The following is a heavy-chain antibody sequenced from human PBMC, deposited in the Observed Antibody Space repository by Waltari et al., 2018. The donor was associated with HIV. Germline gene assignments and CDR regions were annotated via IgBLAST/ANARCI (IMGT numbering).Heavy chain of an antibody. CDR2: IFYSGST. J-gene: IGHJ3*01. D-gene: IGHD2-2*01. Sequence: QVKLQESGPGLVKPSETLSLNCSVSGGHVSTYYWNWIRQPPGTGLEWIGGIFYSGSTSYSPSFRSRVTMSIDTSKDYFSLRLDSVTAADTALYYCARRPVIPSTIRNAFDVWGQGTMVTVSS. V-gene: IGHV4-59*02. CDR1: GGHVSTYY. CDR3: ARRPVIPSTIRNAFDV.